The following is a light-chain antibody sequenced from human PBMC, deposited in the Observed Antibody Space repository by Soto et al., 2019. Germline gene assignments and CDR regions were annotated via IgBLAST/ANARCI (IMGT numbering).Light chain of an antibody. CDR1: QSVLYSSNNKNY. V-gene: IGKV4-1*01. Sequence: DIVMTQSPDSLAVSLGERATINCKSSQSVLYSSNNKNYLAWYQQKPGQPPKLLIYWASTRESGVPDRFSGSGSGTDFTLTISRLQAEDVAVYYFQQYDSTPRTFGQGNKVEIK. J-gene: IGKJ1*01. CDR3: QQYDSTPRT. CDR2: WAS.